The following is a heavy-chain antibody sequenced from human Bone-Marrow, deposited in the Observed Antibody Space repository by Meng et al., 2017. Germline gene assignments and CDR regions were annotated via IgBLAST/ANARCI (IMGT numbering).Heavy chain of an antibody. Sequence: GESLKISCAASGFTFSSYAMHWVRQAPGKGLEWVAVISYDGSNKYYADSVKGRFTISRDNSKNTLYLQMNSLRAEDTAVYYCARTPHYYDSSGSDYWGQGTLVTVSS. V-gene: IGHV3-30*01. CDR3: ARTPHYYDSSGSDY. J-gene: IGHJ4*02. D-gene: IGHD3-22*01. CDR1: GFTFSSYA. CDR2: ISYDGSNK.